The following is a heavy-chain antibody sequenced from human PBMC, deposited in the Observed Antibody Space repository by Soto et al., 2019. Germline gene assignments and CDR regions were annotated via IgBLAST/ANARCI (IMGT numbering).Heavy chain of an antibody. D-gene: IGHD3-22*01. CDR1: GGSISSSSYY. CDR3: ARSGYYYDSSGYAYNWFDP. Sequence: SETLSLTCTVSGGSISSSSYYWGWIRQPPGKRLEWIGSIYYSGSTYYNPSLKSRVTISVDTSKNQFSLKLSSVTAADTVVYYCARSGYYYDSSGYAYNWFDPWGQGTRVTVS. J-gene: IGHJ5*02. CDR2: IYYSGST. V-gene: IGHV4-39*01.